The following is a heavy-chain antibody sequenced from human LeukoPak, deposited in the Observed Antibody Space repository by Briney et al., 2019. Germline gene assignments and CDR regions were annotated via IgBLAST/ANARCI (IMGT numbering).Heavy chain of an antibody. V-gene: IGHV4-34*01. J-gene: IGHJ4*02. CDR3: ARGRYYYGSGSYFDY. Sequence: SETLSLTCAVYGGSFSGYYWSWIRQPPGKGLEWIGEINHSGSTNYNPSLKSRVTISVDTSKNQISLKLSSVTAADTAVYYCARGRYYYGSGSYFDYWGQGTLVTVSS. CDR1: GGSFSGYY. D-gene: IGHD3-10*01. CDR2: INHSGST.